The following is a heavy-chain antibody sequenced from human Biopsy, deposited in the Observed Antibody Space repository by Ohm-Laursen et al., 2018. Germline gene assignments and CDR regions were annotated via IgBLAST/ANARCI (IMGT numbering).Heavy chain of an antibody. D-gene: IGHD3-9*01. V-gene: IGHV1-24*01. CDR2: FAPENGKT. J-gene: IGHJ6*04. CDR1: GYTLTALS. Sequence: ASVKVSCKVSGYTLTALSMHWVRQAPGRGLEWMGGFAPENGKTIYAQKFQGRITMTEDTSTDTAYMELSSLRSEDTAVYYCAREQHPYIDVLTDSFSYVPMDVWGAGTTVTVSS. CDR3: AREQHPYIDVLTDSFSYVPMDV.